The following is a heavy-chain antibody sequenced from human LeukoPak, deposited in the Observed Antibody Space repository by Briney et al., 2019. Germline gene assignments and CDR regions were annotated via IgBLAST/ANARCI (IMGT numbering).Heavy chain of an antibody. CDR3: AREAARRGYSGYDISFDY. CDR1: GGSISNSNYY. Sequence: SETLSLTCTVSGGSISNSNYYWSWIRQPPGKGLEWIGYIYYSGSTNYNPSLKSRVTISVDTSKNQFSLKLSSVTAADTAVYYCAREAARRGYSGYDISFDYWGQGTLVTVSS. V-gene: IGHV4-61*01. J-gene: IGHJ4*02. CDR2: IYYSGST. D-gene: IGHD5-12*01.